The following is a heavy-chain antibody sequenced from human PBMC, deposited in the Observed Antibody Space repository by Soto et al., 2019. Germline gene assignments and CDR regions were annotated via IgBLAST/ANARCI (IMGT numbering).Heavy chain of an antibody. V-gene: IGHV4-59*01. CDR2: IYYSGT. Sequence: SETLSRTCSVSGGSISSYYWSWLRQPRGKGLEWIAYIYYSGTSYNPSLKSRVSISLDTSKNQFSLKLSSVTAADTAVYYCARTYDGSGPNSGGYAFDIWGQGTMVT. CDR1: GGSISSYY. D-gene: IGHD3-22*01. J-gene: IGHJ3*02. CDR3: ARTYDGSGPNSGGYAFDI.